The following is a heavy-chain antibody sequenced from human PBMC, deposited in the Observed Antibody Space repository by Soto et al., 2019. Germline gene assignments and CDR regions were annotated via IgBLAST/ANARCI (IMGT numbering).Heavy chain of an antibody. CDR3: AKDSYYYDSSGYYPGSY. D-gene: IGHD3-22*01. Sequence: GGSLRLSCAASGFTFSSYGMHWVRQAPGKGLEWVAVIWYDGSNKYYADSVKGRFTISRDNSKNTLYLQMNSLRAEDTAVYYCAKDSYYYDSSGYYPGSYWGQGTLVTVSS. V-gene: IGHV3-30*02. J-gene: IGHJ4*02. CDR1: GFTFSSYG. CDR2: IWYDGSNK.